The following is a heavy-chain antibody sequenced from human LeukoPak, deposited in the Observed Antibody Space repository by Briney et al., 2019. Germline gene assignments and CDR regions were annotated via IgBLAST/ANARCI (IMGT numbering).Heavy chain of an antibody. Sequence: SETLSLTCTVSGGSISTSNYYWNWIRQPPGKGLEWIGYIYYTGSTNYNPSLKSRVTMSVDTSKNQFSLNLRSVTPEDTAVYYCARNLIPEQLVLNFWGQGTLVTVSS. CDR2: IYYTGST. V-gene: IGHV4-61*01. CDR3: ARNLIPEQLVLNF. CDR1: GGSISTSNYY. J-gene: IGHJ4*02. D-gene: IGHD6-13*01.